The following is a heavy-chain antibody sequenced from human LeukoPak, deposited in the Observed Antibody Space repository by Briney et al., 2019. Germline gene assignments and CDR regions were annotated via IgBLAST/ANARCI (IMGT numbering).Heavy chain of an antibody. D-gene: IGHD2-8*01. CDR3: AKVHRDIVLLVYEYFDY. CDR1: GFTFSSYA. Sequence: GGSLRLSCAASGFTFSSYAMSWVRQAPGKGLEGVSAIRGSGGSTYYADSVEGWFTISRDNSKNTLYLQMNSLRAEETAVYYCAKVHRDIVLLVYEYFDYWGQGTLVTVSS. CDR2: IRGSGGST. J-gene: IGHJ4*02. V-gene: IGHV3-23*01.